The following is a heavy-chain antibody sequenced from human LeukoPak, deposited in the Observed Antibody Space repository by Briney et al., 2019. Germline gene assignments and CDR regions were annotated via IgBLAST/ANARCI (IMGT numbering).Heavy chain of an antibody. D-gene: IGHD6-19*01. V-gene: IGHV4-59*01. Sequence: PSETPSLTCTVSGGSISSYYWSWIRQPPGKGLEWIGYIYYSGSTNCNPSLKSRVTVSVDTSKNQFSLKLSSVTAADTAVYYCARAFSSGWYPYSIGGLWFDFWGQGTLVTVSS. J-gene: IGHJ4*02. CDR1: GGSISSYY. CDR3: ARAFSSGWYPYSIGGLWFDF. CDR2: IYYSGST.